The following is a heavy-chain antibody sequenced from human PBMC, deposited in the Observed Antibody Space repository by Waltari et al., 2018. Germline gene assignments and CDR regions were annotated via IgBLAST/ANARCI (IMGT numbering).Heavy chain of an antibody. CDR2: SNPSGGRT. D-gene: IGHD2-15*01. CDR1: GYTFTSYY. CDR3: EREPCSGGSCYAGECDY. Sequence: QVQLVQSGAEVKKPGASVKVSCKASGYTFTSYYMHWVRQAPGQGLEWMGISNPSGGRTSYEQKVQGRVTMTRDTSTSTCYRELSSLRSEDTAVYYCEREPCSGGSCYAGECDYWGQGTLVTVSS. V-gene: IGHV1-46*01. J-gene: IGHJ4*02.